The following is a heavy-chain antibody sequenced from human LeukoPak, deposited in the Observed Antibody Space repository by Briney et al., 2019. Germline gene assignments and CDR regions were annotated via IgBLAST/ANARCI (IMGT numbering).Heavy chain of an antibody. V-gene: IGHV3-66*01. CDR3: ARIYILTGHNWFDP. J-gene: IGHJ5*02. CDR2: IYSGGST. CDR1: GFTVSSNY. Sequence: GGSLRLSRAASGFTVSSNYMSWVRQAPGKGLEWVSVIYSGGSTYYADSVKGRFTISRDNSKNTLYLQMNSLRAEDTAVYYCARIYILTGHNWFDPWGQGTLVTVSS. D-gene: IGHD3-9*01.